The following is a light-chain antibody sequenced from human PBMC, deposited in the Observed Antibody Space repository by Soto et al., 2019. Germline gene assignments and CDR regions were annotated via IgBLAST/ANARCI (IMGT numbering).Light chain of an antibody. Sequence: QSVLTQPASLSGSPGQSITISCTGTSSDVGRYNYVSWYQQYPGKAPKLMIYEISNRPSGVSIRFSGSKSGNTASLTISGLQAEDEADYYCTSYTSSNTYVFGGGTKVTVL. V-gene: IGLV2-14*01. CDR1: SSDVGRYNY. J-gene: IGLJ1*01. CDR2: EIS. CDR3: TSYTSSNTYV.